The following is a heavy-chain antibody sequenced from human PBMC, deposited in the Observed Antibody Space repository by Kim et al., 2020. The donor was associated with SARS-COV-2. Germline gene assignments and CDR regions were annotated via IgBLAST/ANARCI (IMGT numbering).Heavy chain of an antibody. CDR3: ARDTVTTWRYFDY. D-gene: IGHD4-17*01. CDR2: IYYSGST. Sequence: SETLSLTCTVSGGSISSGGYYWSWIRQHPGKGLEWIGYIYYSGSTYYNPSLKSRVTISVDTSKNQFSLKLSSVTAADTAVYYCARDTVTTWRYFDYWGQGTLVTVSS. CDR1: GGSISSGGYY. J-gene: IGHJ4*02. V-gene: IGHV4-31*03.